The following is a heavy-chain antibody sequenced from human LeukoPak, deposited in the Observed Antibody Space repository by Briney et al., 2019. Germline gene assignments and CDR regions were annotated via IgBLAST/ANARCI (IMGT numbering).Heavy chain of an antibody. CDR1: GFTFSSYA. J-gene: IGHJ4*02. CDR3: ARDRESYYDILTGQIGTAYFDY. D-gene: IGHD3-9*01. CDR2: ISSNGGST. Sequence: SGGSLRLSCAASGFTFSSYAMHWVRQAPGKGLEYVSAISSNGGSTYYANSVKGRFTISRDNSKNTLYLQMGSLRAEDMAVYYCARDRESYYDILTGQIGTAYFDYWDQGTLVTVSS. V-gene: IGHV3-64*01.